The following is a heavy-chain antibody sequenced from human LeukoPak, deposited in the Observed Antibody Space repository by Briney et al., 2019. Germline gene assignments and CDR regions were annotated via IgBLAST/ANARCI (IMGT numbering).Heavy chain of an antibody. Sequence: PSETLSLTCTVSGYSISSGYYWGWIRQPPGNGLEWIGSIYHSGSTYYNPSLKSRVTISVDTSKNQFSLKLSSVTAADTAVYYCAREIVVPAAILGNWFDPWGQGTLVTVSS. D-gene: IGHD2-2*02. CDR1: GYSISSGYY. CDR3: AREIVVPAAILGNWFDP. J-gene: IGHJ5*02. V-gene: IGHV4-38-2*02. CDR2: IYHSGST.